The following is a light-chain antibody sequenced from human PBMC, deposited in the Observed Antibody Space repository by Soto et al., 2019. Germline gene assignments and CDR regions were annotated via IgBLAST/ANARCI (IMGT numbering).Light chain of an antibody. CDR2: DVS. CDR3: CSYAGTYTWV. CDR1: SSDVGGYNS. V-gene: IGLV2-11*01. J-gene: IGLJ3*02. Sequence: QSALTQPRSVSGSPGQSVTICCTGTSSDVGGYNSVSWYQQYPGKAPKLMIYDVSKRPSGVPDRFSGSKSGNAASLTISGLQAEDEADYYCCSYAGTYTWVFGGGTKLTVL.